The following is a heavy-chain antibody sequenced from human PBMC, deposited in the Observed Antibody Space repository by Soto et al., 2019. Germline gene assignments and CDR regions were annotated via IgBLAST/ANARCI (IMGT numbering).Heavy chain of an antibody. V-gene: IGHV1-46*01. D-gene: IGHD3-22*01. J-gene: IGHJ4*02. CDR3: ARGLVYDSSGYYFDY. CDR1: GHTLTELS. Sequence: ASVKVSGKVSGHTLTELSMHWVRQAPGKGLEWMGIIDPSGGSTRYAQKFQGRVTMTRDTSTSTVYMELSSLRSEDTAVYYCARGLVYDSSGYYFDYWGQGTLVTVSS. CDR2: IDPSGGST.